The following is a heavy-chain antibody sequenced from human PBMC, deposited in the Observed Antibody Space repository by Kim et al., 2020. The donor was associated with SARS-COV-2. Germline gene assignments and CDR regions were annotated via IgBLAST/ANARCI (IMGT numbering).Heavy chain of an antibody. Sequence: SVKVSCKSSGGTFSSYAISWVRQAPGQGLEWMGGIIPIFGTANYAQKFQGRVTITADESTSTAYMELSSLRSEDTAVYYCARPDGQQLGYYGMDVWGQGTTVTVSS. J-gene: IGHJ6*02. CDR1: GGTFSSYA. D-gene: IGHD6-13*01. CDR3: ARPDGQQLGYYGMDV. V-gene: IGHV1-69*13. CDR2: IIPIFGTA.